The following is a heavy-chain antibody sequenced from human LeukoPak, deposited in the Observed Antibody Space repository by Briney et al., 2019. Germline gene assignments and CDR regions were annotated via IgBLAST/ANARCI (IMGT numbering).Heavy chain of an antibody. CDR1: GGTFSSYA. Sequence: SVKVSCKASGGTFSSYAISWVRQAPGQGLEWMGGIIPIFGTANYAQKFQGRVTITADESTSTAYMELSSLRSENTAVYYCARAVPAAIRGNWFDPWGQGTLVTVSS. CDR2: IIPIFGTA. J-gene: IGHJ5*02. D-gene: IGHD2-2*02. V-gene: IGHV1-69*01. CDR3: ARAVPAAIRGNWFDP.